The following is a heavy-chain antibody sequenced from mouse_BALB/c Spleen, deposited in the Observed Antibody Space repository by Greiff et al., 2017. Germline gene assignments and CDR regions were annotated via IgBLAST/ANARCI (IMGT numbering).Heavy chain of an antibody. V-gene: IGHV5-12-2*01. Sequence: EVHLVESGGGLVQPGGSLKLSCAASGFTFSSYTMSWVRQTPEKRLEWVAYISNGGGSTYYPDTVKGRFTISRDNAKNTLYLQMSSLKSEDTAMYYCAREHYYEYFDYWGQGTTLTVSS. CDR2: ISNGGGST. CDR1: GFTFSSYT. D-gene: IGHD1-2*01. CDR3: AREHYYEYFDY. J-gene: IGHJ2*01.